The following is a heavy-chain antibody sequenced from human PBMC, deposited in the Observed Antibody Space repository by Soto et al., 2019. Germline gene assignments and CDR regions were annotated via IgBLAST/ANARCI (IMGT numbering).Heavy chain of an antibody. D-gene: IGHD6-6*01. Sequence: SETLSLTSAVSGGSISSGGYSWSWIRQPPGEGLEWIGFISYSGTTYYNPSLKSRVAISVDTSKNQFSLKLSSVTAADTAVYYCAGERPDGARLDPWGQGTLVTVSS. CDR2: ISYSGTT. CDR1: GGSISSGGYS. V-gene: IGHV4-30-4*01. CDR3: AGERPDGARLDP. J-gene: IGHJ5*02.